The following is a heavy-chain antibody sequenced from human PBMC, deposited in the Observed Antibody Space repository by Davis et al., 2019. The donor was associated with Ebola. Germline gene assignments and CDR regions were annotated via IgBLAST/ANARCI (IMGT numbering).Heavy chain of an antibody. CDR3: ASSGLRDAFDI. CDR1: GYTFTSYG. Sequence: AASVKVSCKASGYTFTSYGISWVRQAPGQGLEWMGWISAYNGNTNYAQKLQGRVTMTTDTSTSTAYMELSSLRSEDTAVYYCASSGLRDAFDIWGQGTMVTVSS. V-gene: IGHV1-18*01. J-gene: IGHJ3*02. CDR2: ISAYNGNT. D-gene: IGHD5-12*01.